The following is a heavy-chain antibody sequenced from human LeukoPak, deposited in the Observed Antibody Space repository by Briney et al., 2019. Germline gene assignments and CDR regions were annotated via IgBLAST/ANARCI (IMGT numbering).Heavy chain of an antibody. J-gene: IGHJ4*02. V-gene: IGHV1-18*01. D-gene: IGHD2-2*01. CDR2: ISAYNGNT. CDR3: ARDSTRYCSSTSCLRADY. CDR1: GCTFTSYG. Sequence: GASVKVSCKASGCTFTSYGISWVRQAPGQGLEWMGWISAYNGNTNYAQKLQGRVTMTTDTSTSTAYMELRSLRSDDTAVYYCARDSTRYCSSTSCLRADYWGQGTLVTVSS.